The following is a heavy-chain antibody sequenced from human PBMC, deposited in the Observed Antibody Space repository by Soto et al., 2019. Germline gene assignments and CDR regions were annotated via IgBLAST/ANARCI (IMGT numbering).Heavy chain of an antibody. D-gene: IGHD3-16*02. CDR1: GYTFTSYG. Sequence: ASVKVSCKASGYTFTSYGISWVRQAPGQGLEWMGWISAYNGNTNYAQKLQGRVTMTTDTSTSTAYMELRSLRSDDTAVYYCARDKYYDYIWGSYRHHFDYWGQEPLVTVSS. J-gene: IGHJ4*02. V-gene: IGHV1-18*01. CDR3: ARDKYYDYIWGSYRHHFDY. CDR2: ISAYNGNT.